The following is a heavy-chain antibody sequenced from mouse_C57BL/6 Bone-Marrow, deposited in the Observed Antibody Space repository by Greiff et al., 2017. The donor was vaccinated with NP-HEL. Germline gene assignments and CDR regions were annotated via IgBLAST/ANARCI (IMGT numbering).Heavy chain of an antibody. Sequence: DVKLVESGGDLVKPGGSLKLSCAASGFTFSSYGMSWVRQTPDKRLEWVATISSGGSYTYYPDSVKGRFTISRDNAKNTLYLQMSSLKSEDTAMYYCARRDGFDYWGQGTTLTVSS. CDR3: ARRDGFDY. V-gene: IGHV5-6*02. D-gene: IGHD2-3*01. CDR2: ISSGGSYT. J-gene: IGHJ2*01. CDR1: GFTFSSYG.